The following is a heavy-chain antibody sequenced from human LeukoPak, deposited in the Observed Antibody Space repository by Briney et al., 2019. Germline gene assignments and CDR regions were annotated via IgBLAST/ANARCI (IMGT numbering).Heavy chain of an antibody. V-gene: IGHV4-59*08. J-gene: IGHJ4*02. CDR1: GGSISSYY. D-gene: IGHD6-6*01. CDR3: ARLTRLSTSPDRYYLDY. Sequence: SETLSLTCTVSGGSISSYYWSWIRQPPGKGLEWIGYIYYSGSTNYNPSLKSRVTISVDTSKNQFSLKLSSVTAADSAVYYCARLTRLSTSPDRYYLDYWGQGTLVTVSS. CDR2: IYYSGST.